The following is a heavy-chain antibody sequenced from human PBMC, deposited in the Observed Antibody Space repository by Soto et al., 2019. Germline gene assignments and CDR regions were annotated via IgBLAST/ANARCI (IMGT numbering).Heavy chain of an antibody. CDR1: GLTFSSYA. D-gene: IGHD2-21*01. Sequence: GGSLRLSCAASGLTFSSYAMSWVRQAPGKGLEWVSVVSGSGRATNYADSMKGRFTISRDNSKNTVSLQMNSLRVEDTAVYYCAKDKLGESVDATFDHWGQGTRVTVSS. CDR3: AKDKLGESVDATFDH. CDR2: VSGSGRAT. V-gene: IGHV3-23*01. J-gene: IGHJ4*02.